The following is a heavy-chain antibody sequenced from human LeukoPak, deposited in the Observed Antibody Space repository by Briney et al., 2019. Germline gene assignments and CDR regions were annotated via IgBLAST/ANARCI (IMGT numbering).Heavy chain of an antibody. Sequence: SETLSLTCTVSGGSISSSSYHWGWIRQPPGKGPEWIGSIYYGGSTYYNPSLKSRVTISVDTSKNQFSLKLSSVTAADTAVYYCARVEMATAYWGQGTLVTVSS. CDR1: GGSISSSSYH. D-gene: IGHD5-24*01. CDR3: ARVEMATAY. J-gene: IGHJ4*02. V-gene: IGHV4-39*01. CDR2: IYYGGST.